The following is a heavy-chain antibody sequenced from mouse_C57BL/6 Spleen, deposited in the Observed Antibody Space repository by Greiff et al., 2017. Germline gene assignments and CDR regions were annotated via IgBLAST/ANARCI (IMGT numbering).Heavy chain of an antibody. CDR2: ISSGGSYS. V-gene: IGHV5-6*01. D-gene: IGHD2-3*01. CDR1: GFTFSSYG. CDR3: ARHDDGYLFDY. J-gene: IGHJ2*01. Sequence: EVQLVESGGDLVKPGGSLTLSCAASGFTFSSYGMSWVRQTPDKRLEWVATISSGGSYSYYPDSVKGRFTISRDNAKNTLYLQMSSRKSEDTAMYYCARHDDGYLFDYWGQGTTLTVSS.